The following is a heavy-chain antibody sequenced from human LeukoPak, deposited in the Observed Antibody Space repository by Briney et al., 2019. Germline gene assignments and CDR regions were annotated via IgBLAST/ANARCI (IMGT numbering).Heavy chain of an antibody. V-gene: IGHV5-51*01. Sequence: GESLKISCKGSGYNFTNYWIGWVRQMPGKGLEWMGIIYPGDSDTRYSPSFQGQVTISADKSISTAYLQWSSLKASDTAVFYCARASSSRWPYYFDYWGQGTLVTVSS. CDR2: IYPGDSDT. J-gene: IGHJ4*02. CDR3: ARASSSRWPYYFDY. D-gene: IGHD6-13*01. CDR1: GYNFTNYW.